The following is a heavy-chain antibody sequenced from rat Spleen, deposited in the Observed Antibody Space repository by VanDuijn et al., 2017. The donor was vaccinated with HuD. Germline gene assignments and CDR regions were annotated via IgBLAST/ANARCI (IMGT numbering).Heavy chain of an antibody. CDR1: GFTFSNFG. V-gene: IGHV5-19*01. CDR2: INYEGSST. CDR3: ARTTYDYFDY. J-gene: IGHJ2*01. Sequence: EVQLVESGGGLVQPGRSLKLSCAASGFTFSNFGMHWIRQAPTKGLEWVASINYEGSSTYYGDTVKGRFTISRDNAKSTLYLQMNSLRSEDTAAYYCARTTYDYFDYWGQGVMVTVSS. D-gene: IGHD2-1*01.